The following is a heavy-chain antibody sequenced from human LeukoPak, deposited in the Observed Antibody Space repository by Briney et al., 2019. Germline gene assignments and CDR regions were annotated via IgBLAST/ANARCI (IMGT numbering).Heavy chain of an antibody. CDR1: GFTFSSYS. D-gene: IGHD2-8*02. J-gene: IGHJ4*02. Sequence: PGGSLRLSCAASGFTFSSYSMDWVRQAPGKGREWVGFIRSKAYGGTIEYAASVKGRFTISRDDSKNIAYLQMNSLKTEDTAVYYCTRGRAWVLPYYFDYWGQGTLVTVSS. V-gene: IGHV3-49*04. CDR3: TRGRAWVLPYYFDY. CDR2: IRSKAYGGTI.